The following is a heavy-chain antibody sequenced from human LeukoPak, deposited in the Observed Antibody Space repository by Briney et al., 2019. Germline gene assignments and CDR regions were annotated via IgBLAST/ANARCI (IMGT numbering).Heavy chain of an antibody. J-gene: IGHJ4*02. CDR3: AREDGVLDY. CDR1: GGSISSGSYY. CDR2: IYTSGST. D-gene: IGHD4-17*01. V-gene: IGHV4-61*02. Sequence: SETLSLTCTVSGGSISSGSYYWSWIRQPAGKGLEWIGRIYTSGSTNYNPSLKSRVTISVDTSKNQFSLKLSSVTAADTAVYYCAREDGVLDYWGQGTLVTVSS.